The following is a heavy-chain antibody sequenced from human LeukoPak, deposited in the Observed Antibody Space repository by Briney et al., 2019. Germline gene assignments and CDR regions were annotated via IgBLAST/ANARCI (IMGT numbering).Heavy chain of an antibody. V-gene: IGHV3-74*01. D-gene: IGHD2-2*01. J-gene: IGHJ4*02. CDR3: AREGRYCSSTSCYEPYDY. CDR2: INSDGSST. Sequence: PGGSLRLSCAASGFTFSRYWMHWVRQAPGKGLVWVSRINSDGSSTSYADSVKGRFTISRDNAKNTLYLQMNSLRAEDTAVYYCAREGRYCSSTSCYEPYDYWGQGTLVTVSS. CDR1: GFTFSRYW.